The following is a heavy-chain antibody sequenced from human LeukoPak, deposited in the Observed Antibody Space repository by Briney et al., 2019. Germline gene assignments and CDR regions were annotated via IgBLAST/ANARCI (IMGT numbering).Heavy chain of an antibody. CDR3: ARGPPLNWGNWFDP. J-gene: IGHJ5*02. V-gene: IGHV4-39*07. CDR2: IYYSGST. CDR1: GGSISSRSYY. D-gene: IGHD7-27*01. Sequence: SETLSLTCTVSGGSISSRSYYWGWIRQPPGKGLEWIGSIYYSGSTYYNPSHKSRVSISVDTSKNQFSLKLSSVTAANTAVYYCARGPPLNWGNWFDPWGQGTLVTVSS.